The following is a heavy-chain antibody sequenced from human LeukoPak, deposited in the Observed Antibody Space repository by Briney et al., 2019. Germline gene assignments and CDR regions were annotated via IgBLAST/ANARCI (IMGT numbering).Heavy chain of an antibody. Sequence: GGSLGLSCAASGFTFSDYYMSWIRQAPGKGLEWVSYISSSGSTKYYADSVKGRFTISRDNAKNSLYLQVNSLRAEDTAVYYCVGETRWFDPWGQGTLVTVSS. CDR1: GFTFSDYY. V-gene: IGHV3-11*04. CDR3: VGETRWFDP. J-gene: IGHJ5*02. CDR2: ISSSGSTK.